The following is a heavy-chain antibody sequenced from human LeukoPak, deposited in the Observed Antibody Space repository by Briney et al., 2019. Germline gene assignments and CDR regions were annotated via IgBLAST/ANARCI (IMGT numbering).Heavy chain of an antibody. J-gene: IGHJ4*02. V-gene: IGHV1-18*01. CDR1: GYTFTSYG. Sequence: GASVKVSCKASGYTFTSYGISWVRQAPGQGLEWMGWISAYNGNTNYAQKLQGRVTMTTDTSTSTAYMELSRLRSDDTAVYYCARDLEVVVVPAAISPPGYWGQGTLVTVSS. CDR2: ISAYNGNT. CDR3: ARDLEVVVVPAAISPPGY. D-gene: IGHD2-2*02.